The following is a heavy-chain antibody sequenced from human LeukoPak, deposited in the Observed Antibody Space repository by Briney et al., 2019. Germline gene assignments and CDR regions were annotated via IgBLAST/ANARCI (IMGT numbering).Heavy chain of an antibody. V-gene: IGHV3-21*01. CDR2: TSSSSSYI. D-gene: IGHD3-22*01. CDR3: AREYYCDSSGYFNWFDP. CDR1: GFTFSSYS. J-gene: IGHJ5*02. Sequence: PGGSLRLSCAASGFTFSSYSMNWVRQAPGKGLEWVSSTSSSSSYIYYADSVKGRFTISRDNSKNTLYLQMNSLRAEDTAVYYCAREYYCDSSGYFNWFDPWGQGTLVTVSS.